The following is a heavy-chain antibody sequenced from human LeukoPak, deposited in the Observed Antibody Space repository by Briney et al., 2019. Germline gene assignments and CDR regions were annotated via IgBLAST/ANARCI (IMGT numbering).Heavy chain of an antibody. CDR1: EFTFSTYA. D-gene: IGHD2-15*01. J-gene: IGHJ4*02. CDR2: ISRDGLDT. V-gene: IGHV3-30*04. CDR3: AKVRYCSGVNCYPDDN. Sequence: GGSLRLSCAASEFTFSTYAMHWVRQAPGKGPEWVAVISRDGLDTYYADSVRGRFTISRDNSKNMLYLEMNSLSTEDTAVYYCAKVRYCSGVNCYPDDNWGQGTLVTVSS.